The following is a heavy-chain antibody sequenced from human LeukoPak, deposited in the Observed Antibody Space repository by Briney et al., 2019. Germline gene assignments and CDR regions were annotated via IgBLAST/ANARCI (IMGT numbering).Heavy chain of an antibody. Sequence: GGSLRLSCEGSAFIFSGHWMNWVRQTPGKGLEWVASIKEDGSERQYVDSVKGRFSISRDNTKGSLFLQLNSLRAEDTAVYYCAREAVITMVRGVIHYYYYGMDVWGQGTTVTVSS. CDR1: AFIFSGHW. J-gene: IGHJ6*02. CDR3: AREAVITMVRGVIHYYYYGMDV. V-gene: IGHV3-7*03. CDR2: IKEDGSER. D-gene: IGHD3-10*01.